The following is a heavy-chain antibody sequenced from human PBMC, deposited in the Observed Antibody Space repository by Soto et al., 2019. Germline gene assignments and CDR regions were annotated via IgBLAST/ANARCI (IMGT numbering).Heavy chain of an antibody. CDR1: GFTFTNYA. CDR3: GREDDYNYRYFNYGVDV. CDR2: ISFDGDKK. D-gene: IGHD5-12*01. J-gene: IGHJ6*02. Sequence: AQLVESGGGVVQPGGSLRLSCAASGFTFTNYAFHWVRQAPGKGLEWLAVISFDGDKKFYADSVKGRFIISRDNFKSTLYLQMNSLRAEDAALYFCGREDDYNYRYFNYGVDVWGQGTTVTDSS. V-gene: IGHV3-30-3*01.